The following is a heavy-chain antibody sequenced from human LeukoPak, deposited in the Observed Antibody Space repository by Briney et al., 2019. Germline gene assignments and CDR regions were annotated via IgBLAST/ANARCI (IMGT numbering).Heavy chain of an antibody. CDR3: ARGPSYCSSTSCYTGDYYFDY. CDR2: ISSRGSTI. V-gene: IGHV3-11*01. D-gene: IGHD2-2*02. J-gene: IGHJ4*02. Sequence: GGSLRLSCAASGFTFSDYYMSWIRQAPGKGLEWVSYISSRGSTIYYADSVKGRFTISRDNAKNSLYLQMNSLRAEDTAVYYCARGPSYCSSTSCYTGDYYFDYWGQGTLVTVSS. CDR1: GFTFSDYY.